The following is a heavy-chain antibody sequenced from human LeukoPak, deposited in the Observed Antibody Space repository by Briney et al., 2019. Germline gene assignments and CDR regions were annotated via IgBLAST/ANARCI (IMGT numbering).Heavy chain of an antibody. J-gene: IGHJ4*02. V-gene: IGHV3-7*01. D-gene: IGHD3-3*01. CDR3: ARGAFAYYDFWSGFGTNYYFDY. CDR1: GFTFSSYW. Sequence: GGSLRLSCAASGFTFSSYWMTWVRQAPGKGLEWVANIKQDGSEKYYVDSVKGRFTISRDNAKNSLSLQMNSLRAEDTAVYYCARGAFAYYDFWSGFGTNYYFDYWGQGTLVTVSS. CDR2: IKQDGSEK.